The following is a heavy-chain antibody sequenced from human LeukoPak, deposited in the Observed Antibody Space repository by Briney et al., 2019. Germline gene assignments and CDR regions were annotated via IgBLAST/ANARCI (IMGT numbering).Heavy chain of an antibody. J-gene: IGHJ4*02. CDR2: IIPIFGTA. D-gene: IGHD3-10*01. CDR1: GGTFSSYA. V-gene: IGHV1-69*13. CDR3: ARGRQWFGELYFDY. Sequence: SVKVSCKASGGTFSSYAISWVRQAPGQGLEWMGGIIPIFGTANYAQKFQGRVTITADESTNTAYMELSSLRSEDTAVYYCARGRQWFGELYFDYWGQGTLVTVSS.